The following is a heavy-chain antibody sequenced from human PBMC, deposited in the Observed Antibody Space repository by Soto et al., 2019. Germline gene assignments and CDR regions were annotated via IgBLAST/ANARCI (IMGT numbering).Heavy chain of an antibody. CDR1: GYTFTSYA. J-gene: IGHJ4*02. CDR2: IHAGNGNT. D-gene: IGHD3-10*01. V-gene: IGHV1-3*01. Sequence: ASVKVSCKASGYTFTSYAMHWVRQAPGQRLEWMGWIHAGNGNTKYPQKFQGRVTITRDTSASTAYMELSSLRSEDTAVYYCAKSTYGSGSYYNIDYWGQGTLVTVSS. CDR3: AKSTYGSGSYYNIDY.